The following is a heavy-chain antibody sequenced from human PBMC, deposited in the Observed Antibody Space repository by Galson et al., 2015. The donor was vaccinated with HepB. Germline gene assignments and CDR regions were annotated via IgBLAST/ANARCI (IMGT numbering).Heavy chain of an antibody. CDR3: ARDLDYYGSGSRHAFDI. CDR1: GFTFSSYG. V-gene: IGHV3-33*08. CDR2: IWYDGSNK. Sequence: SLRLSCAASGFTFSSYGMHWVRQAPGKGLEWVAVIWYDGSNKYYADSVKGRFTISRDNSKNTLYLQMNSLRAEDTAVHYCARDLDYYGSGSRHAFDIWGQGTMVTVSS. D-gene: IGHD3-10*01. J-gene: IGHJ3*02.